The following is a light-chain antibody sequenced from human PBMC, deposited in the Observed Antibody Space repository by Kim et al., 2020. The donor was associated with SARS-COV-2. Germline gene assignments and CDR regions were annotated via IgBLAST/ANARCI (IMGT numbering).Light chain of an antibody. CDR1: QSITSW. CDR3: QQYNSYSGT. J-gene: IGKJ1*01. Sequence: DIQMTQSPSTLSASVGDTVTITCRASQSITSWLAWNQQKPGKAPNLLIYKTSTLESGVPSRFSGSGSGTEFTLTISSLQPDDFATYYCQQYNSYSGTFGQGTKVDIK. V-gene: IGKV1-5*03. CDR2: KTS.